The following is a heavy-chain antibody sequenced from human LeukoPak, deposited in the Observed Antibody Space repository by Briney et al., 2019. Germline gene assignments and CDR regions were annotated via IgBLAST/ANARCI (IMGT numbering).Heavy chain of an antibody. D-gene: IGHD3-22*01. Sequence: PSETLSLTCTVPGGSISSSSFYWGWIRQPPGKGLEWIGRIYTSGSTNYNPSLKSRVTMSVDTSKNQFSLKLSSVTAADTAVYYCARGGDSSGYEYYFDYWGQGTLVTVSS. CDR3: ARGGDSSGYEYYFDY. J-gene: IGHJ4*02. V-gene: IGHV4-61*05. CDR2: IYTSGST. CDR1: GGSISSSSFY.